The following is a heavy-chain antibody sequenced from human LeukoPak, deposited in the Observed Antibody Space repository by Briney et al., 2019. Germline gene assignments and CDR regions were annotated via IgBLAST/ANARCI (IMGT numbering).Heavy chain of an antibody. CDR1: GFTFSAYS. Sequence: GGSLRLSCAASGFTFSAYSMNWVRQAPGKGLEWVSFISGGGGTIYYADSVKGRFTISRDNAKNSLHLQMDSLRVEDTAVYYCARNQEIDYYDSSGFYRGVEYWGQGTLVTVSS. CDR3: ARNQEIDYYDSSGFYRGVEY. J-gene: IGHJ4*02. D-gene: IGHD3-22*01. CDR2: ISGGGGTI. V-gene: IGHV3-48*01.